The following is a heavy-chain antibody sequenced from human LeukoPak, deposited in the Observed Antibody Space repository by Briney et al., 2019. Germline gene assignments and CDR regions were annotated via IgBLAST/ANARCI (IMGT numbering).Heavy chain of an antibody. J-gene: IGHJ4*02. CDR1: GFTFSSYW. V-gene: IGHV3-7*01. D-gene: IGHD1-26*01. CDR2: IKQDGSEK. Sequence: GGCLRLSCVASGFTFSSYWMSWVRQAPGKGLEWVANIKQDGSEKYYVDSVKGRFTISRDNAKNSLYLQMNSLRAEDTAVYYCARDLYSGSYLDYWGQGTLVTVSS. CDR3: ARDLYSGSYLDY.